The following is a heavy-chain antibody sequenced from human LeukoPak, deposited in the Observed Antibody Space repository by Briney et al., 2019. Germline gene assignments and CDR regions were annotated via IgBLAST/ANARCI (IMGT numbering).Heavy chain of an antibody. V-gene: IGHV1-8*01. D-gene: IGHD3-10*01. CDR3: ARERALWFGELLSTSNYYYYYMDV. CDR1: GYTFTSYD. J-gene: IGHJ6*03. CDR2: MNPNSGNT. Sequence: ASVKVSCKASGYTFTSYDINWVRQATGQGLEWMGWMNPNSGNTGYAQKFQGRVTMTRNTSISTAYMELSSLRSEDTAVYYCARERALWFGELLSTSNYYYYYMDVWGKGTTVTISS.